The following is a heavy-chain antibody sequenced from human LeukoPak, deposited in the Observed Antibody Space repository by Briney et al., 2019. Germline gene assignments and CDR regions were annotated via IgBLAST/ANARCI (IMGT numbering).Heavy chain of an antibody. D-gene: IGHD1-26*01. J-gene: IGHJ5*02. CDR2: INPNSGGT. CDR1: GDTFSGYY. Sequence: ASVKVFCKASGDTFSGYYMHWVRQAPGQGLEWMGWINPNSGGTNYAQKFQGRVTMTRDTSISTAYMELSRLRSDDTAVYYCARAPPFEEGGSFSFDPWGQGTLITVSS. CDR3: ARAPPFEEGGSFSFDP. V-gene: IGHV1-2*02.